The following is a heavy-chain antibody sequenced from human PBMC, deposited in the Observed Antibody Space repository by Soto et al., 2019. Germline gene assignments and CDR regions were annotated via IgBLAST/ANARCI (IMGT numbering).Heavy chain of an antibody. CDR2: MNPNSGNT. D-gene: IGHD6-19*01. CDR1: GYTFTSYD. V-gene: IGHV1-8*01. Sequence: ASVKVSCKASGYTFTSYDINWVRQATGQGLEWMGWMNPNSGNTGYAQKFQGRVTMTRNTSISTAYMELSSLRSEDTAVYYCARLAVAEDYFDYWGQGTLVTVSS. CDR3: ARLAVAEDYFDY. J-gene: IGHJ4*02.